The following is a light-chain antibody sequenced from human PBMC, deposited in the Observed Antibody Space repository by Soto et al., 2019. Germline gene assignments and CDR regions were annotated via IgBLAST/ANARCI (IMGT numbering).Light chain of an antibody. J-gene: IGKJ1*01. Sequence: EIVLTQSPGTLSFSPGERATLSCRASQSVSSSYLAWYQQKPGQAPRLLIYGASSRATGIPDRFSGSGSGTDFTLTISRLEPEDFAVYYCQQYGSSPPWTFGQGTKVAIK. CDR2: GAS. CDR1: QSVSSSY. V-gene: IGKV3-20*01. CDR3: QQYGSSPPWT.